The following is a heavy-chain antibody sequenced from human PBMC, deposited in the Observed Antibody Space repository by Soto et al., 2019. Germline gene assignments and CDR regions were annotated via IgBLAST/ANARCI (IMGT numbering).Heavy chain of an antibody. CDR2: INHSGST. D-gene: IGHD2-15*01. J-gene: IGHJ4*02. CDR1: GGSFSGYY. V-gene: IGHV4-34*01. Sequence: SETLSLTCAVYGGSFSGYYWSWIRQPLGKGLEWIGEINHSGSTNYNPSLKSRVTISVDTSKNQFSLKLSSVTAADTAVYYCARHGGYCSGGRCYLYFDYWGQGTLVTVYS. CDR3: ARHGGYCSGGRCYLYFDY.